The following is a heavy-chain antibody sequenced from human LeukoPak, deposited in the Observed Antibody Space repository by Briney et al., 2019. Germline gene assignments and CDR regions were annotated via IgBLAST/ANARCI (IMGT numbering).Heavy chain of an antibody. J-gene: IGHJ5*02. CDR2: IYPVDSDT. CDR3: ARHEKYYYDSSGYSWNWFDP. CDR1: GYSFTSYW. Sequence: GESLKISCKGSGYSFTSYWIGWVRQMPGKGLEWMGIIYPVDSDTRYSPSFQGQVTISADKSISTAYLQWSSLRASDTAMYYCARHEKYYYDSSGYSWNWFDPWGQGTLVTVSS. D-gene: IGHD3-22*01. V-gene: IGHV5-51*01.